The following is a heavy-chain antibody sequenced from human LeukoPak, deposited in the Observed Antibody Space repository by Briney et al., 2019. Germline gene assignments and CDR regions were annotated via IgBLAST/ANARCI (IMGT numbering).Heavy chain of an antibody. V-gene: IGHV3-43*02. CDR3: AKESGKFDY. J-gene: IGHJ4*02. CDR1: GLNFDDSA. Sequence: GGSLRLSCVASGLNFDDSAMRWVRQAPGKGLEWVSLISADGGSTFSADSVKGRFSISRDNSKNSLYLQMNSLRSEDTAMYYCAKESGKFDYWGQGTLVAVSS. CDR2: ISADGGST.